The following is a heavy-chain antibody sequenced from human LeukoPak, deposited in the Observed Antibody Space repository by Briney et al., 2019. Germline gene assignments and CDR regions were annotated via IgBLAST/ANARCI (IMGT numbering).Heavy chain of an antibody. Sequence: PGGSLRLSCAASGFTFSSYGMHWVRQAPGEGLEWVAFIRYDGSNKYYVDSVKGRFTISRDNSKNTLYLQMNSLRAEDTAVYYCAKDGPVFCSSTSCYVLDYWGQGTLVTVSS. CDR3: AKDGPVFCSSTSCYVLDY. J-gene: IGHJ4*02. D-gene: IGHD2-2*01. V-gene: IGHV3-30*02. CDR1: GFTFSSYG. CDR2: IRYDGSNK.